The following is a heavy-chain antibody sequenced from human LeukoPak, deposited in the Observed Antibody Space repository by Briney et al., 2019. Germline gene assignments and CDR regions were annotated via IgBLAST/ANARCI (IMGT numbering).Heavy chain of an antibody. J-gene: IGHJ4*02. CDR2: IYYSGST. CDR1: GGSISSYY. Sequence: PSETLSLTCTVSGGSISSYYWSWIRQPPGKGLEWIGYIYYSGSTNYNPSLKSRVTISVDTSKNQFSLKLSSVTAADTAVYYCARDHGVAGPFDYWGQGTLVTVSS. CDR3: ARDHGVAGPFDY. D-gene: IGHD6-19*01. V-gene: IGHV4-59*01.